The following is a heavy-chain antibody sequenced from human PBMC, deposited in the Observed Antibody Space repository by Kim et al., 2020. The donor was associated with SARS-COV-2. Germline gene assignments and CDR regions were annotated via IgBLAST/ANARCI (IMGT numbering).Heavy chain of an antibody. D-gene: IGHD1-7*01. Sequence: GGSLRLSCAASGFTFSSYSMNWVRQAPGKGLEWVSSISSSSSYIYYADSVKGRFTTSRDNAKNSLYLQMNSLRAEDTAVYYCARASNWNSNFDYWGQGTLVTVSS. J-gene: IGHJ4*02. V-gene: IGHV3-21*01. CDR3: ARASNWNSNFDY. CDR1: GFTFSSYS. CDR2: ISSSSSYI.